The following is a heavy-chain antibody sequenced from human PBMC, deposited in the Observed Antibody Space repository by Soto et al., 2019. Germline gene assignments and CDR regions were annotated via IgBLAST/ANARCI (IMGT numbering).Heavy chain of an antibody. J-gene: IGHJ6*02. CDR1: GFTFDDYT. V-gene: IGHV3-43*01. CDR2: ISWDGGST. CDR3: AKVWKAYYYYGMDV. Sequence: GGSLRLSCAASGFTFDDYTMHWVRQAPGKGLEWVSLISWDGGSTYYADSVKGRFTISRDNGKNSLYLQMNSLRTEDTALYYCAKVWKAYYYYGMDVWGQGTTVTVSS. D-gene: IGHD1-1*01.